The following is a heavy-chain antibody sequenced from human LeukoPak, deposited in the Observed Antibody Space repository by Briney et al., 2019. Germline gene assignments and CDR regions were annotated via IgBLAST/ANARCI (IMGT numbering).Heavy chain of an antibody. Sequence: GGSLRLSCAASGFTFSSYSVNWVRQAPGKGLEWVSCISSSGSYIYYADSVKGRFTISRDNAKNSLYLQMNSLRAEDTAVYYCARDEYASSPGYFDYWGQGTLVTVSS. CDR3: ARDEYASSPGYFDY. D-gene: IGHD6-6*01. CDR2: ISSSGSYI. CDR1: GFTFSSYS. J-gene: IGHJ4*02. V-gene: IGHV3-21*01.